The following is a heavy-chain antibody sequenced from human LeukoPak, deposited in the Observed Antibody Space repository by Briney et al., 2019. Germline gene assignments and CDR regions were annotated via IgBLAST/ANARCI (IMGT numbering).Heavy chain of an antibody. J-gene: IGHJ4*02. V-gene: IGHV1-2*02. CDR1: EYTFTGYY. Sequence: ASVKVSCKTSEYTFTGYYMHWVRLAPGQGLEWMGWINPNSGATDYAQKFQDRVTMTRDTSINTAYMELSILRSDDTAVYYCARGFGSRGIDYWGQGTLVTLSS. CDR3: ARGFGSRGIDY. D-gene: IGHD2-2*01. CDR2: INPNSGAT.